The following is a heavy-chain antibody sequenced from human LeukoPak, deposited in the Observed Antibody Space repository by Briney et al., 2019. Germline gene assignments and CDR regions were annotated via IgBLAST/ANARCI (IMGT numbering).Heavy chain of an antibody. V-gene: IGHV3-23*01. CDR2: ISGTGDTT. D-gene: IGHD4-17*01. CDR3: ARKQDYGDYLQYFDY. J-gene: IGHJ4*02. CDR1: GFTFSSYA. Sequence: GGSLRLSCAASGFTFSSYAMTWVRQPPGKGLEWVSGISGTGDTTSYADSVKGRFTISRDNAKNSLYLQMNSLRAEDTAVYYCARKQDYGDYLQYFDYWGQGALVTVSS.